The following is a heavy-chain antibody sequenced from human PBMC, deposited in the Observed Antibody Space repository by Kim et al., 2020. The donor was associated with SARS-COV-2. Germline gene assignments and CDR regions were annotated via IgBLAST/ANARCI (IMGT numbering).Heavy chain of an antibody. CDR1: GGSISDYF. CDR2: IYYSGST. CDR3: AGHPPYYSPGTYGMDA. D-gene: IGHD3-10*01. Sequence: SETLSLTCAVCGGSISDYFWSWIRQPPGKGLEYLGYIYYSGSTNYNPSLRSRITISVDTPKNQFSLRLTSMTAADTAVYFCAGHPPYYSPGTYGMDAWG. V-gene: IGHV4-59*08. J-gene: IGHJ6*02.